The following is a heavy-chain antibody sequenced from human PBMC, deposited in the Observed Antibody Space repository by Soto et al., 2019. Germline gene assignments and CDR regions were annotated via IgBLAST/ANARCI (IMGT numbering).Heavy chain of an antibody. Sequence: ASVKVSCKASGYTFTSYGISWVRQAPGQGLEWMGWISAYNGNTNYAQKLQGRVTMTTDTSTSTAYMELRSLRSDDTAVYYCARGTIAAAGTYYYGMDVWGQGTTVTVSS. J-gene: IGHJ6*02. CDR1: GYTFTSYG. CDR2: ISAYNGNT. D-gene: IGHD6-13*01. CDR3: ARGTIAAAGTYYYGMDV. V-gene: IGHV1-18*04.